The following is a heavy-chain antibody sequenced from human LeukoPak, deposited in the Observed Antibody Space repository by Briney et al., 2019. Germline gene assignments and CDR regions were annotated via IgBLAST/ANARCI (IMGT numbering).Heavy chain of an antibody. V-gene: IGHV4-59*01. CDR1: GGSIRSYY. CDR3: ARGGYSYGNDY. D-gene: IGHD5-18*01. CDR2: IYYSGST. J-gene: IGHJ4*02. Sequence: SETLSLTCTVSGGSIRSYYWSWIRQPPGKGLEWIGYIYYSGSTNYNPSLKSRVTISVDTSKNQFSLKLSSVTAADTAVYYCARGGYSYGNDYWGQGTLVTVSS.